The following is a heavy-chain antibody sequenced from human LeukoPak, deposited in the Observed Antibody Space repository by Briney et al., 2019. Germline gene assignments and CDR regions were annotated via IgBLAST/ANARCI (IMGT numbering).Heavy chain of an antibody. J-gene: IGHJ4*02. CDR2: ISGSGGST. D-gene: IGHD3-22*01. V-gene: IGHV3-23*01. CDR3: AKDRYDSSGYFDY. CDR1: GFTFSSYA. Sequence: GGSLRLSCAAFGFTFSSYAMSWVRQAPGKGLEWVSAISGSGGSTYYADSVKGRFTISRDNSKNTLYLQMNSLRAEDTAVYYCAKDRYDSSGYFDYWGQGTLVTVSS.